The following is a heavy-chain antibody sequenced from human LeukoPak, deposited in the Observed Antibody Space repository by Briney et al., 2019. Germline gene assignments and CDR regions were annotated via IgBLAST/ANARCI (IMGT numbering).Heavy chain of an antibody. J-gene: IGHJ4*02. V-gene: IGHV3-11*01. CDR2: ISSSGSTI. CDR3: ARDRPYYYDSSDIH. CDR1: GFTFSDYY. Sequence: PGGSLRLSCAASGFTFSDYYMSWIRQAPGKGLEWVSYISSSGSTIYYADSVKGRFTISRDNAKNSLYLQMNSLRAEDTAVYYCARDRPYYYDSSDIHWGQGTLVTVSS. D-gene: IGHD3-22*01.